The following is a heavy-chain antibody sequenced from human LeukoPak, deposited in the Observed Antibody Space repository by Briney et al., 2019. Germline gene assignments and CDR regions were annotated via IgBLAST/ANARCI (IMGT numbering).Heavy chain of an antibody. CDR3: ARRLDC. Sequence: LSLTCAVYDGSFSGYYWSWIRQAPGKGLEWVSYISSSGSTIYYADSVKGRFTISRDNAKNSLYLQMNSLRAEDTAVYYCARRLDCWGQGTLVTVSS. V-gene: IGHV3-11*04. CDR1: DGSFSGYY. J-gene: IGHJ4*02. CDR2: ISSSGSTI.